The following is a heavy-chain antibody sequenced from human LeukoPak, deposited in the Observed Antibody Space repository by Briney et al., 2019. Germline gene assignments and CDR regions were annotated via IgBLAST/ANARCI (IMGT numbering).Heavy chain of an antibody. CDR2: INHSGST. CDR1: GGSFSGYY. D-gene: IGHD6-6*01. CDR3: ARASHGWYFDL. J-gene: IGHJ2*01. Sequence: SETLSLTCAVYGGSFSGYYWSWIRQPPGKWLEWIGEINHSGSTNYNPSLKSRVTISVDTSKNQFSLKLSSVTAADTAVYYCARASHGWYFDLWGRGTLVTVSS. V-gene: IGHV4-34*01.